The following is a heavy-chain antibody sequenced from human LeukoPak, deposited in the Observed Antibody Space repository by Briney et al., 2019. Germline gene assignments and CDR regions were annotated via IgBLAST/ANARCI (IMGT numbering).Heavy chain of an antibody. CDR3: AREENVLLWFGELHYDAFDI. CDR1: GCSISSYY. CDR2: IYTSGST. Sequence: PSETLSLTCTVSGCSISSYYWSWMRQPAGKGLEWIGRIYTSGSTNYNPSLKSRVTMSVDTSKNQFSLKLSSVTAADTAVYYCAREENVLLWFGELHYDAFDICGQGTMVTVSS. V-gene: IGHV4-4*07. J-gene: IGHJ3*02. D-gene: IGHD3-10*01.